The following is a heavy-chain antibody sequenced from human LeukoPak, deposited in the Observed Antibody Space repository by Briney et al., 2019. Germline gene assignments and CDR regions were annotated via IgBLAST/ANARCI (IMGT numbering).Heavy chain of an antibody. J-gene: IGHJ4*02. CDR2: INHSGST. CDR3: AGVGPKTYYSDSSGYYFDY. V-gene: IGHV4-34*01. D-gene: IGHD3-22*01. CDR1: GGSFSGYY. Sequence: SETLSLTCAVYGGSFSGYYWSWIRQPPGEGLEWSGEINHSGSTNYNPSLKSRVTISVDTSKNQFSLKLSSVTAADTAVYYCAGVGPKTYYSDSSGYYFDYCGQGTLVTVSS.